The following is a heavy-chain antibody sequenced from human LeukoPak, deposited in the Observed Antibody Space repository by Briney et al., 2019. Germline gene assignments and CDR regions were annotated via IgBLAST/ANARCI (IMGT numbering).Heavy chain of an antibody. CDR3: ARNGYNDYGDFDAFDI. CDR1: GGSISSYY. Sequence: AETLSLTCTASGGSISSYYWSWIRQPPEKGLEWIGYIYYSGSTNYNPSLKRQIILSVDTSKNQFSLELSSVTAADTAVYYCARNGYNDYGDFDAFDIWGEGTIVSVSS. J-gene: IGHJ3*02. D-gene: IGHD4-17*01. V-gene: IGHV4-59*01. CDR2: IYYSGST.